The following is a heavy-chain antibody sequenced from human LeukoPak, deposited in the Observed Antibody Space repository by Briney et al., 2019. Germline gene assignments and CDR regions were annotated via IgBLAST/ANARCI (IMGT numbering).Heavy chain of an antibody. Sequence: PGGSLRLSCAASGFRVSDQYMNWVRQAPGRGLEWVAVIYSAGSTYYADSVKGRFTISRDNAKNSLSLQMNSLRAEDTAVYYCARDKVVGATYFDYWGQGTLVTVSS. CDR1: GFRVSDQY. J-gene: IGHJ4*02. CDR3: ARDKVVGATYFDY. CDR2: IYSAGST. V-gene: IGHV3-53*01. D-gene: IGHD1-26*01.